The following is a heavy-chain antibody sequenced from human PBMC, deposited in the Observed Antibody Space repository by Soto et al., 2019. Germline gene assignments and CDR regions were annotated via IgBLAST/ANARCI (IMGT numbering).Heavy chain of an antibody. D-gene: IGHD6-25*01. V-gene: IGHV3-66*01. J-gene: IGHJ4*02. CDR1: GFTVSSNY. CDR3: AGDSSGGYGRGDY. CDR2: IYSGGST. Sequence: EVQLVESGGGLVQPGGSLRLSCAASGFTVSSNYMSWVRQAPGKGLEWVSVIYSGGSTYYADSVKGRFTISRDNSKNTLYLKMNSLRAEDTAVYYCAGDSSGGYGRGDYWGQGTLVTVSS.